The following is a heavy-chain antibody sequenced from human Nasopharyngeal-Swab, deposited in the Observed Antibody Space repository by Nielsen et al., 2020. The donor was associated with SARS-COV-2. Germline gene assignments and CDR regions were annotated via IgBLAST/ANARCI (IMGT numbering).Heavy chain of an antibody. V-gene: IGHV3-21*01. Sequence: LSLTCAASGFTFSSYAMSWVRQAPGKGLEWVSAISGSSSYIYYADSVKGRFTISRDNAKNSLYLQMNSLRAEDTAVYYCARVKWELLTVSFDIWGQGTMVTVSS. D-gene: IGHD1-26*01. CDR2: ISGSSSYI. CDR1: GFTFSSYA. J-gene: IGHJ3*02. CDR3: ARVKWELLTVSFDI.